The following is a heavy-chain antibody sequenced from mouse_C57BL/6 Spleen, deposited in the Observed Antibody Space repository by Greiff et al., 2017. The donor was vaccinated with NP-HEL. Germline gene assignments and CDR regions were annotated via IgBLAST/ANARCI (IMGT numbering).Heavy chain of an antibody. CDR3: ARREGIYDGPTVYFDV. CDR2: IYPRDGST. D-gene: IGHD2-3*01. Sequence: VQLQESDAELVKPGASVKISCKVSGYTFTDHTIHWMKQRPEQGLEWIGYIYPRDGSTKYNEKFKGKATLTADKSSSTAYMQLNSLTSEDSAVYFCARREGIYDGPTVYFDVWGTGTTVTVSS. CDR1: GYTFTDHT. V-gene: IGHV1-78*01. J-gene: IGHJ1*03.